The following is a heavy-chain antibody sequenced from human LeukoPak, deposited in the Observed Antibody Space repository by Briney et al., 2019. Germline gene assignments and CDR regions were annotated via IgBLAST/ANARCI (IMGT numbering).Heavy chain of an antibody. CDR1: GFTFSSYW. V-gene: IGHV3-74*01. Sequence: GGSLRLSCAASGFTFSSYWMYWVRQVPGKGLVWVSRINSDGSSTNYADSVKGRFTISRDNAKNTLYLQMNSLGAEDTAVYYCAREYTVPDYFDSWGQGALVTVSS. CDR2: INSDGSST. D-gene: IGHD2-2*02. CDR3: AREYTVPDYFDS. J-gene: IGHJ4*02.